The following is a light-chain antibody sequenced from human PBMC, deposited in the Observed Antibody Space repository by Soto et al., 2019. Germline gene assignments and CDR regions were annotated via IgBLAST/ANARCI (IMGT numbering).Light chain of an antibody. J-gene: IGKJ1*01. CDR3: QQYSSYPT. CDR2: HAY. V-gene: IGKV1-5*01. Sequence: DIPMPQSPSTLSASIGDTVTVACRASLGISNGLAWYQQKPGKAPKLLIFHAYSLESGIPSRFSGSGSGTEFTFIISSLQSDDFATYYCQQYSSYPTFGQGTKVDIK. CDR1: LGISNG.